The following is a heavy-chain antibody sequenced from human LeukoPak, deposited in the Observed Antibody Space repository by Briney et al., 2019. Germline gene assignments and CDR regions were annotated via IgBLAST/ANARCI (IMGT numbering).Heavy chain of an antibody. D-gene: IGHD3-10*01. V-gene: IGHV3-15*01. CDR3: ALYGSGFYFDY. CDR1: GFTFSSYE. CDR2: IKSETDGGTT. J-gene: IGHJ4*02. Sequence: GGSLRLSCAASGFTFSSYEMNWVRQAPGKGLEWVGRIKSETDGGTTDYAAPVKGRFTISRDDSKNTVFLQMNSLKTEDTAVYYCALYGSGFYFDYWGQGTLVTVPS.